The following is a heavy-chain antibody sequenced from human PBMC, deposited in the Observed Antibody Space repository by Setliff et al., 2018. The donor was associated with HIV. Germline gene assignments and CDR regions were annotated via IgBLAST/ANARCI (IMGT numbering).Heavy chain of an antibody. CDR3: ARGRASGSANSG. CDR2: IYYSGST. Sequence: SETLSLTCTVSGGSIISSTYFWGWIRQPPGKGLECIGNIYYSGSTSYNPSLKSRVTISVDTSKNQFSLKLSSVTAADTAVYYCARGRASGSANSGWGQGTLVTVSS. CDR1: GGSIISSTYF. D-gene: IGHD7-27*01. J-gene: IGHJ4*02. V-gene: IGHV4-39*01.